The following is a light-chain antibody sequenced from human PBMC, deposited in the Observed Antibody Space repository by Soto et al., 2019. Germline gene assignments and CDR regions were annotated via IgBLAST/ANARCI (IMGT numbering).Light chain of an antibody. Sequence: DIQMTQSPSSLSASVGDRVTITCRVSQGISNYLAWYQQISGKVPKLLISAASTLQSGVPSRFSGSGSGTDFTLTISSLQPEDVATYYCQKYTNVPTFGGGTKVEIK. CDR3: QKYTNVPT. V-gene: IGKV1-27*01. CDR1: QGISNY. J-gene: IGKJ4*01. CDR2: AAS.